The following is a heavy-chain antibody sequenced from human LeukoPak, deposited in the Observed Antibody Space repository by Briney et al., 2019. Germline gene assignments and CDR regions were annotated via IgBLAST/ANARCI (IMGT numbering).Heavy chain of an antibody. V-gene: IGHV3-7*01. CDR3: ATYTQYFGAPGGADY. Sequence: PGGTLRLSCAVSRFTFSDYWMRWVRQAPDKGLEWVAAINKDGSEKQYVDSVKGRFTISRDNAQNSVYLQMTSLGAEDTAVYYCATYTQYFGAPGGADYWGLATLVTVYS. J-gene: IGHJ4*02. CDR2: INKDGSEK. CDR1: RFTFSDYW. D-gene: IGHD2-8*02.